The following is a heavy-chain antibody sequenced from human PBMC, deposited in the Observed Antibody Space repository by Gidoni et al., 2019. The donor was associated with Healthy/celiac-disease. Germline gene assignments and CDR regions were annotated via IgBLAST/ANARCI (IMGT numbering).Heavy chain of an antibody. V-gene: IGHV4-61*02. Sequence: QVQLQESGPGLVKPSQTLSLTCTVSGGSISSGSYYWSWIRQPAGKGLEGIGRSYTSGSTNYNPSLKSRVTISVDTSKNQFSLKLSSVTAADTAVYYCARDGKYQLLSGTDWFDPWGQGTLVTVSS. D-gene: IGHD2-2*01. CDR1: GGSISSGSYY. J-gene: IGHJ5*02. CDR3: ARDGKYQLLSGTDWFDP. CDR2: SYTSGST.